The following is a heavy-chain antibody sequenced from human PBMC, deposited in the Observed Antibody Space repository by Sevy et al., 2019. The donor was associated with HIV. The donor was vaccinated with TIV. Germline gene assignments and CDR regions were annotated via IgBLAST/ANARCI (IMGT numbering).Heavy chain of an antibody. CDR1: GFSLTTSGVG. CDR2: IYWDDDK. J-gene: IGHJ5*02. Sequence: SGPTLVKPTQTLTLTCTFSGFSLTTSGVGVGWIRQPPGKALEWLALIYWDDDKRYSPSLKSRLTITKDTSKNQVVLTMTNMDPVDTATYYCAHRPDNYDILTGYFPNWFDPWCQGTLVTVSS. V-gene: IGHV2-5*02. D-gene: IGHD3-9*01. CDR3: AHRPDNYDILTGYFPNWFDP.